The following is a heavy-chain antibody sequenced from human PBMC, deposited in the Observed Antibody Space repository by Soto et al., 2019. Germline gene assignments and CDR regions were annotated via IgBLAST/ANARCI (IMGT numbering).Heavy chain of an antibody. D-gene: IGHD3-10*01. V-gene: IGHV3-21*01. Sequence: EVQLVESGGGPVKPGGSLRLSCAASGFTFSSYSMNWVRQAPGKGLEWVSSISSSSSYIYYADSVKGRFTISRDNAKNSLYLQMNSLRAEDTAVYYCARVPRFGAPFDYWGQGTLVTVSS. CDR1: GFTFSSYS. CDR2: ISSSSSYI. J-gene: IGHJ4*02. CDR3: ARVPRFGAPFDY.